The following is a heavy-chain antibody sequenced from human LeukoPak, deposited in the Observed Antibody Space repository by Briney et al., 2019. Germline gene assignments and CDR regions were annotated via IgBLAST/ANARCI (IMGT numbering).Heavy chain of an antibody. J-gene: IGHJ4*02. CDR2: ISSSGSTI. CDR3: ARGGYYYDSSGPIDY. V-gene: IGHV3-11*01. D-gene: IGHD3-22*01. Sequence: LSLTCAVYSGSFSGYYWSWIRQAPGKGLEWVSYISSSGSTIYYADSVKGRFTISRDNAKNSLYLQMNSLRAEDTAVYYCARGGYYYDSSGPIDYWGQGTLVTVSS. CDR1: SGSFSGYY.